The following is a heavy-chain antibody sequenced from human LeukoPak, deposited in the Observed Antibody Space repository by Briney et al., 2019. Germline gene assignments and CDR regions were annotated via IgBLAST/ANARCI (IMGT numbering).Heavy chain of an antibody. V-gene: IGHV4-39*01. CDR1: GGSISSSSYY. CDR3: ARQTYYYGSGMQT. CDR2: IYYSGST. D-gene: IGHD3-10*01. Sequence: SKTLSLTCTVSGGSISSSSYYSGWLRQPRGKGLEWIGSIYYSGSTYYYPSLKSRVTISVDTSKNPFSLKLSSVTAADTAVYYCARQTYYYGSGMQTWGQGTLVTVSS. J-gene: IGHJ5*02.